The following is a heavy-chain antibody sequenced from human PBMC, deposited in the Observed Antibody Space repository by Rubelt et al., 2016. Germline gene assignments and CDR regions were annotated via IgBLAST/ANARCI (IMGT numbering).Heavy chain of an antibody. CDR3: ARYLGIEGDFDY. J-gene: IGHJ4*02. CDR1: GYTFTGYG. D-gene: IGHD7-27*01. V-gene: IGHV1-18*01. CDR2: ISAYNGNT. Sequence: QVQLVQSGAEVKKPGASVKVSCKASGYTFTGYGISWVRQAPGQGLEWMGWISAYNGNTNYAQKREGRVTMTTDTSTSTAYMELRSLGSDDTAGYYCARYLGIEGDFDYWGQGTLVTVSS.